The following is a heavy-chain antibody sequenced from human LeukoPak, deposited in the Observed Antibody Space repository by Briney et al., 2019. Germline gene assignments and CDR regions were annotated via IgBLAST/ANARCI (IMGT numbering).Heavy chain of an antibody. V-gene: IGHV3-15*01. D-gene: IGHD6-25*01. CDR3: TAPLRSGSGTQPFDY. J-gene: IGHJ4*02. CDR1: GFTFSNVW. Sequence: PGGSLRLSCAASGFTFSNVWMSWVRQAPGKGLEWVGRIKSKTAGGTTEYGAPVKGRFTISRDDSKNTVYLQMNSLKIEDTAVYCCTAPLRSGSGTQPFDYWGQGTLVTVSS. CDR2: IKSKTAGGTT.